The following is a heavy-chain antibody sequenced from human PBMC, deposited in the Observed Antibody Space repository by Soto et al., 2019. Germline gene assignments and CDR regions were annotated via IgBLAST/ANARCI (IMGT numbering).Heavy chain of an antibody. D-gene: IGHD2-15*01. CDR2: IGGNTESGTT. V-gene: IGHV3-15*04. J-gene: IGHJ5*02. CDR1: GFTFYKDF. Sequence: DVLLVESGGGLVEPGGSLRLSCAASGFTFYKDFLRWVRQAPGKGKEWVGQIGGNTESGTTKYPAPVRCRFTISRDDSRNTMYLQMNSLNIGDTAVYYGTVSGVGSDSHHLYDPWGQWNSVIVAS. CDR3: TVSGVGSDSHHLYDP.